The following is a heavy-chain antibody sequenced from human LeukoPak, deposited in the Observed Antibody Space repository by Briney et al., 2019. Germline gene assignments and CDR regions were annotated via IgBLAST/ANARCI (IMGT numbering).Heavy chain of an antibody. CDR1: GYTFTGYY. CDR3: ASGEGSKYYDLWRGSLDS. D-gene: IGHD3-3*01. J-gene: IGHJ4*02. Sequence: GASVKVSCEASGYTFTGYYMHWVRQAPGQGREWVGWINPNSGGTNYAQTFQGRVNMTRDTSISTAYMELSRLRSDDTAVYYCASGEGSKYYDLWRGSLDSWGQGTLVTVSS. CDR2: INPNSGGT. V-gene: IGHV1-2*02.